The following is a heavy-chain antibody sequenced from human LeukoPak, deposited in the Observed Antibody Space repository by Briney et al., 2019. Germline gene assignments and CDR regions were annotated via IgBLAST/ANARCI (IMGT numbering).Heavy chain of an antibody. Sequence: ASVKVSCKASGYTFTSYYMHWVRQAPGHGLEWMGIINPSGGSTSYAQKFQGRVTMTRDMSTSTVYMELSSLRSEDTAVYYCARGYYDQTYYYYYMDVWGKGTTVTISS. CDR2: INPSGGST. CDR1: GYTFTSYY. V-gene: IGHV1-46*01. D-gene: IGHD3-22*01. CDR3: ARGYYDQTYYYYYMDV. J-gene: IGHJ6*03.